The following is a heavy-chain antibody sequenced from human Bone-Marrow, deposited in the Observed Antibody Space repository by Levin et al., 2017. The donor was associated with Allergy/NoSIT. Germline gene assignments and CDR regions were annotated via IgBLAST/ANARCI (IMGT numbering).Heavy chain of an antibody. CDR1: GFTFSSYW. CDR3: ARDPTGNDILTGLDY. Sequence: GGSLRLSCAASGFTFSSYWMHWVRQAPGKGLVWVSRINSDGSSTSYADSVKGRFTISRDNANNTLYLQMNSLRAEDTAVYYCARDPTGNDILTGLDYWGQGTLVTVSS. D-gene: IGHD3-9*01. CDR2: INSDGSST. J-gene: IGHJ4*02. V-gene: IGHV3-74*01.